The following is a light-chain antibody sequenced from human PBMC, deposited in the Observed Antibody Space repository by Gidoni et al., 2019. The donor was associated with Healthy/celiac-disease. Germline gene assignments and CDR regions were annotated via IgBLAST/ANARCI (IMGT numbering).Light chain of an antibody. J-gene: IGKJ1*01. Sequence: AIRMTKSPSSFSASTGDRVTITCRASQGISSYLAWYQQKPGKAPKLLIHAASTLQSGVPSRFSGSGSGTDFTLTISCLQSEDFATYYCQQYYSYPRTFGQGTKVEIK. CDR2: AAS. CDR3: QQYYSYPRT. CDR1: QGISSY. V-gene: IGKV1-8*01.